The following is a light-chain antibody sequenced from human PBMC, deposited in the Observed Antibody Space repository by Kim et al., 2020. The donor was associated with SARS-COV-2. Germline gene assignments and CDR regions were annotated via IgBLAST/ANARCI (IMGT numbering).Light chain of an antibody. CDR3: CSYAGSYTWV. Sequence: GPPVPVSCTGPTSDVAVYNYVSWYQQHPGKAPKVMIYDVNKRPSGVPDRFSGSKSGNTASLTISGLQAEDEADYYCCSYAGSYTWVFGGGTKLTVL. CDR1: TSDVAVYNY. J-gene: IGLJ2*01. CDR2: DVN. V-gene: IGLV2-11*03.